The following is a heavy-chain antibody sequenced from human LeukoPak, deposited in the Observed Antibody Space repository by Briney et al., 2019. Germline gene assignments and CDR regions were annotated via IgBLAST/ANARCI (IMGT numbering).Heavy chain of an antibody. CDR3: ARVITGTTSPGGDY. V-gene: IGHV3-21*01. Sequence: GGSLRLSCAASGFTLSSYSMNWVRQAPGKGLEWVSSISSSSSYIYYADSVKGRFTISRDNAKNSLYLQMNSLRAEDTAVYYCARVITGTTSPGGDYWGQGTLVTVSS. J-gene: IGHJ4*02. CDR1: GFTLSSYS. D-gene: IGHD1-7*01. CDR2: ISSSSSYI.